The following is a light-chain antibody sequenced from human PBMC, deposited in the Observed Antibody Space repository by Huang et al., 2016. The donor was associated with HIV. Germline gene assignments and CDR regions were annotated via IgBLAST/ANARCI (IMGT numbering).Light chain of an antibody. CDR2: PAS. J-gene: IGKJ5*01. Sequence: AVQLTQSPSSLSASVGDTVIISCRASQDIGTSLAWYQQRTGRAPNLLISPASTLQTGVPARFSGDSAGTYFTLFITNLQPEDFATYYCQQLHTYPITFGQGTRLDMK. V-gene: IGKV1-13*02. CDR3: QQLHTYPIT. CDR1: QDIGTS.